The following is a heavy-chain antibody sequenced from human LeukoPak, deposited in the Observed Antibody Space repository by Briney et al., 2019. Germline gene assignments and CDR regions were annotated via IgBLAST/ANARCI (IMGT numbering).Heavy chain of an antibody. J-gene: IGHJ4*02. CDR2: ISGRDGST. V-gene: IGHV3-23*01. CDR1: GFTVSSNY. CDR3: AKEERYFDY. Sequence: GGSLRLSCAASGFTVSSNYMSWVRQAPGKGLEWVSSISGRDGSTYYADSVKGRFTISRGNSKNTLYLQMNSLRAEDTAVYYCAKEERYFDYWGQGTLVTVSA. D-gene: IGHD1-1*01.